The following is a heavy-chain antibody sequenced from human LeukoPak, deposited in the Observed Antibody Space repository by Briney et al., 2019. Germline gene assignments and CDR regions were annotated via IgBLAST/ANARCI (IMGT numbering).Heavy chain of an antibody. CDR2: IKQDGSEK. CDR3: ASTFPDYYDRMYYFDY. D-gene: IGHD3-22*01. V-gene: IGHV3-7*01. J-gene: IGHJ4*02. CDR1: GFTFSSYW. Sequence: GGSLRLSCAASGFTFSSYWMSWVRQAPGKGLEWVANIKQDGSEKYYVDSVKGRFTISRDNAKNSLYLQMNSLRAEDTAVYYCASTFPDYYDRMYYFDYWGQGTLVTVSS.